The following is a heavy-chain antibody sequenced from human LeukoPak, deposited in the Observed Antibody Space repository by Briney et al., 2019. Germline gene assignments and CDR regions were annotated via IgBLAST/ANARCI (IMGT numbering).Heavy chain of an antibody. CDR3: ARGSSSSGRYYYYYYMDV. Sequence: GASVKVSCKASGGTFSSYAISWVRQAPGQGLEWMGGISAYNGNTHYAQKLQGRVTMTTDTSTSTVYMELRSLRSDDTAVYYCARGSSSSGRYYYYYYMDVWGKGTTVTISS. J-gene: IGHJ6*03. CDR1: GGTFSSYA. V-gene: IGHV1-18*01. D-gene: IGHD3-22*01. CDR2: ISAYNGNT.